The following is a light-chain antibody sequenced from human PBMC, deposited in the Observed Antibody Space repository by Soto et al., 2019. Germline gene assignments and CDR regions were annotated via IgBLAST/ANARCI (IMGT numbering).Light chain of an antibody. CDR1: QSVSSSY. CDR3: QKYNNWPLT. Sequence: ERVMTQSPATLSVSPRERATLSCRASQSVSSSYLAWYQQKPGQAPRLLIYGASTRATGIPDRFSGSGSGTELTLTISSLQSEDFAVYYCQKYNNWPLTCGGGTKVDIK. CDR2: GAS. V-gene: IGKV3-15*01. J-gene: IGKJ4*01.